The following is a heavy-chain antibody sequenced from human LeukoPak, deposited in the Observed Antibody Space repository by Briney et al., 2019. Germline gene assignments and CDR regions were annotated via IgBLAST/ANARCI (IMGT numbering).Heavy chain of an antibody. J-gene: IGHJ4*02. V-gene: IGHV3-48*02. Sequence: PGGSLRLSCAASGFTFSSYSMNWVRQAPGKGLEWVSYISSSSSTIYYADSVKGRFTISRDNAKNSLYLQMNSLRDEDTAVYYCARVDSGSYHRVVAGWGQGTLVTVSS. D-gene: IGHD3-10*01. CDR2: ISSSSSTI. CDR1: GFTFSSYS. CDR3: ARVDSGSYHRVVAG.